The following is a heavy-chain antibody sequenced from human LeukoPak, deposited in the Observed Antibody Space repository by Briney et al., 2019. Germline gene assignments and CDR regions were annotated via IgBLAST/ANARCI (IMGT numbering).Heavy chain of an antibody. V-gene: IGHV4-31*03. CDR3: VAVRSLNWFDP. Sequence: PSQTLSLTCTVSGGSISSGGYYWSWIRQHPGTGLEWIGYIYYSGSTYYNPSLKNRVTISVDTSKNQFSLKLSSVTAADTAVYYCVAVRSLNWFDPWGQGTLVTVSS. CDR1: GGSISSGGYY. J-gene: IGHJ5*02. D-gene: IGHD2-21*01. CDR2: IYYSGST.